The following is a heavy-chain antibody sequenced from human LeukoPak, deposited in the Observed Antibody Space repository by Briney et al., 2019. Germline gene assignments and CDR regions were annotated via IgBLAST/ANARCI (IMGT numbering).Heavy chain of an antibody. V-gene: IGHV3-23*01. Sequence: GGSLRLSCAASGSTFSSYAMSWVRQAPGKGLEWVSAISGSGGSTYYADSVKGRFTISRDNSKNTLYLQMNSLRAEDTAVYYCAKDSTHLPGIAVAGYFDYWGQGTLVTVSS. CDR2: ISGSGGST. CDR1: GSTFSSYA. CDR3: AKDSTHLPGIAVAGYFDY. D-gene: IGHD6-19*01. J-gene: IGHJ4*02.